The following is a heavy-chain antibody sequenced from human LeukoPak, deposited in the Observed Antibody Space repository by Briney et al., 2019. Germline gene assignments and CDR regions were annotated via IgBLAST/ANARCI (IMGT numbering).Heavy chain of an antibody. D-gene: IGHD1-7*01. CDR1: GGTFSSYA. CDR2: IIPIFGTA. Sequence: SVKVSCKASGGTFSSYAISWVRQAPGQGLEWMGGIIPIFGTANYAQKFQGRVTITADESTSTAYMELSSLRSEDTAVYYCARDWNYAASAFDIWAKGQWSPSLQ. J-gene: IGHJ3*02. CDR3: ARDWNYAASAFDI. V-gene: IGHV1-69*13.